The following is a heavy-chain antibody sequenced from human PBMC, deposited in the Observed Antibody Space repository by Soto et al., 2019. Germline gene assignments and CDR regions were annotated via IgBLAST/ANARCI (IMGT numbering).Heavy chain of an antibody. V-gene: IGHV1-69*01. CDR2: IIPIFGTA. CDR3: ARAPVSSCYDIGWYYFDY. CDR1: GGTFSSYA. J-gene: IGHJ4*02. D-gene: IGHD5-12*01. Sequence: QVQLVQSGAEVKKPGSSVKVSCKASGGTFSSYAISWVRQAPGQGLEWMGGIIPIFGTANYAQKFQGRVTITADESTSTAYMELSSLRSEDTAVYYCARAPVSSCYDIGWYYFDYWGQGTLVTVSS.